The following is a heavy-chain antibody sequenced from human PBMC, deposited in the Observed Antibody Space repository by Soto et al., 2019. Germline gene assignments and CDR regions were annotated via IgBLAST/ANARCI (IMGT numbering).Heavy chain of an antibody. CDR3: ARALHGHITMVRGAEYYFDY. V-gene: IGHV4-34*01. CDR2: INHSGST. J-gene: IGHJ4*02. CDR1: GGSFSGYY. D-gene: IGHD3-10*01. Sequence: LSETLSLTCAVYGGSFSGYYWSWIRQPPGKGLEWIGEINHSGSTNYNPSLKSRVTISVDTSKNQFSLKLSSVTAADTAVYYCARALHGHITMVRGAEYYFDYWGQGTLVTVSS.